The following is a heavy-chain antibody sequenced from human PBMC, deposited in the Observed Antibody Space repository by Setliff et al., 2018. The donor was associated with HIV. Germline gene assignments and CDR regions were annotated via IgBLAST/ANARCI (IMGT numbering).Heavy chain of an antibody. Sequence: KVSCKASGYTFTSYAMHWVRQAPGQRLEWMGWINGGNAITKFSQKFQGRVTFTRDTSASTAYMELSSPRSEDTAVYYCARAGYLLHYFDSWGQGTLVTVSS. J-gene: IGHJ4*02. CDR3: ARAGYLLHYFDS. CDR1: GYTFTSYA. CDR2: INGGNAIT. D-gene: IGHD1-26*01. V-gene: IGHV1-3*01.